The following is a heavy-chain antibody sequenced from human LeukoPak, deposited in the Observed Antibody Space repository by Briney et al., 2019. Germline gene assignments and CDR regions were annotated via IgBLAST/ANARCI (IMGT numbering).Heavy chain of an antibody. Sequence: SETLSLTCTVSGGSISSSTSYWGWIRQPPGKGLEWIGSIHYSGSGSSYYNPSLKSRVTISVDTSKNHFSLKLSSLTAADTAVYYCARVAVAGLLDYWGRGTLVTVSS. CDR3: ARVAVAGLLDY. D-gene: IGHD6-19*01. V-gene: IGHV4-39*07. J-gene: IGHJ4*02. CDR2: IHYSGSGSS. CDR1: GGSISSSTSY.